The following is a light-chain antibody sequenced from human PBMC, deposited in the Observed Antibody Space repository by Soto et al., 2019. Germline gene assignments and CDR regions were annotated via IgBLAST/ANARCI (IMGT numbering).Light chain of an antibody. CDR1: NIGANS. J-gene: IGLJ2*01. Sequence: SYELTQTPSVSVAPGQTASITCGGDNIGANSVHWYQQKPGQAPILVVYDDSDRPSGIPERFSGSNSGNTAALTITRVEGGDEADYYCQVWHSSRGVFGGGTQLTV. CDR2: DDS. CDR3: QVWHSSRGV. V-gene: IGLV3-21*02.